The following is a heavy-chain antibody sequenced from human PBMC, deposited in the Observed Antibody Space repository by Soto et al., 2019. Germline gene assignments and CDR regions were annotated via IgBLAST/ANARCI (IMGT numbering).Heavy chain of an antibody. Sequence: EVQLVESGGGLVQPGGSLRLSCAASGFTFSSYWMSWVRQAPGKGLEWVANIKQDGSEKYYVDSVKGRFTISRDNAKNSLYLQMNSLRAEDTAVYYCARVRGYSYGYTPYYYYGMDVWVQGTTVTVSS. D-gene: IGHD5-18*01. CDR1: GFTFSSYW. CDR2: IKQDGSEK. J-gene: IGHJ6*02. V-gene: IGHV3-7*03. CDR3: ARVRGYSYGYTPYYYYGMDV.